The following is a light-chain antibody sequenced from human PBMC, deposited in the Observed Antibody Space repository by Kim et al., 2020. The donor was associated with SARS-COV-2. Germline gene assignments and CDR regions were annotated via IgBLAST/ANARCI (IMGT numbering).Light chain of an antibody. V-gene: IGLV3-21*04. Sequence: SYELTQPPSVSVAPGKTARITCGGNNIGSKSVHWYQQKPGQAPVLVIYYDSDRPSGIPERFSGSNSGNTATLTISRVEAGDEAVYYCQVWDSSSDHVVFGGGTKLTVL. J-gene: IGLJ2*01. CDR1: NIGSKS. CDR2: YDS. CDR3: QVWDSSSDHVV.